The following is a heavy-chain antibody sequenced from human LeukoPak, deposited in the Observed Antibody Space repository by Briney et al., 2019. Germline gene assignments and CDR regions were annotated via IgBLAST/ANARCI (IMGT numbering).Heavy chain of an antibody. D-gene: IGHD3-22*01. CDR3: AKDGRAYYDSSGPTDY. Sequence: GGSLRLSCAASGFTFSSYWMSWVRQAPGKGLEWVANIKQDGNERYYVDSVKGRFTISRDNSKNTLYLQMNSLRAEDTAVYYCAKDGRAYYDSSGPTDYWGQGTLVTVSS. CDR2: IKQDGNER. V-gene: IGHV3-7*01. J-gene: IGHJ4*02. CDR1: GFTFSSYW.